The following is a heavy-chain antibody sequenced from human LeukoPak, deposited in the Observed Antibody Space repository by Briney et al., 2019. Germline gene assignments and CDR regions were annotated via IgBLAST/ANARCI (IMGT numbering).Heavy chain of an antibody. V-gene: IGHV3-48*03. CDR1: GFTFSSYR. J-gene: IGHJ4*02. Sequence: PGGSLRLSCAASGFTFSSYRMNWVRRAPGKGLEWVSDISSSGSTIYYTDSVKGRFTISRDNAKNSLYLQMNSLRAEDTGVYYCARVGGSGRNFDYWGQGTLVTVSS. CDR2: ISSSGSTI. CDR3: ARVGGSGRNFDY. D-gene: IGHD1-26*01.